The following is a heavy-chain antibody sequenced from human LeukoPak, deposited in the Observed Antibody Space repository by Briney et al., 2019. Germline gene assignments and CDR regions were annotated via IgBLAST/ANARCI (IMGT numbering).Heavy chain of an antibody. Sequence: ASVKVSCKASGYTFTSYGISWVRQAPGQGLEWMGWISAYNGNTNYAQKLQGRVTMTTDTSTSTAYMELRSLRSDDTAVYYCASSDSVFQALDPWGQETLVTVSS. CDR3: ASSDSVFQALDP. J-gene: IGHJ5*02. CDR2: ISAYNGNT. V-gene: IGHV1-18*01. D-gene: IGHD2-21*01. CDR1: GYTFTSYG.